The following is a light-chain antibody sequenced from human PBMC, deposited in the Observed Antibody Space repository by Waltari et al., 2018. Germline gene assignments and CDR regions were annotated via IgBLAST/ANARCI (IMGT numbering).Light chain of an antibody. CDR2: AAS. CDR1: QSISSY. CDR3: QQSHSTPWT. J-gene: IGKJ1*01. V-gene: IGKV1-39*01. Sequence: DIQMTQSPPPLSPSVGDRVTITCRASQSISSYLNWYQQKPGRAPKLLIYAASSLQIGVPSRFSGSGSGTDFTLTISSLQPEDFATYYCQQSHSTPWTFGQGTKVEIK.